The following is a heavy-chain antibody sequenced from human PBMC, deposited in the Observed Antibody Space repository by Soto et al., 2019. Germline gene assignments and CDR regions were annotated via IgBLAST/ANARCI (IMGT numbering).Heavy chain of an antibody. Sequence: PGGSLRLSCAASGFTFSTYVMHWVRQAPGKGLEWVALVSPDGNTAYYAASVEGRFTISRDNSKNTLSLQTNTLGPEDTAVYYCARGSFFHVAYWGQGTLVTVSS. CDR3: ARGSFFHVAY. J-gene: IGHJ4*02. V-gene: IGHV3-30-3*01. CDR1: GFTFSTYV. CDR2: VSPDGNTA.